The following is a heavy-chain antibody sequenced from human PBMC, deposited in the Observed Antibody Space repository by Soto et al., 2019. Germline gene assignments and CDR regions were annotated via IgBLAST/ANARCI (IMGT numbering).Heavy chain of an antibody. CDR3: ARGYRGTFHF. CDR2: IYYSGST. D-gene: IGHD1-26*01. V-gene: IGHV4-59*01. J-gene: IGHJ4*02. Sequence: SETLSLTCTVSGGSISGFYWSWLRQPPGKGLEWISYIYYSGSTNYNPSLKSRVTISVDTSRSQFPLKLSSVTAADTAVYYCARGYRGTFHFWGQGALVTVSS. CDR1: GGSISGFY.